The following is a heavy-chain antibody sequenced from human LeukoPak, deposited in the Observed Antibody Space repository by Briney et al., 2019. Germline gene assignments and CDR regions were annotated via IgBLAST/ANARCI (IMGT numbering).Heavy chain of an antibody. D-gene: IGHD5-24*01. V-gene: IGHV4-59*01. CDR1: GVSISSYY. CDR2: IYYSGST. Sequence: LETLSLTCTVSGVSISSYYWNWIRQPPGKGLEWIGYIYYSGSTNYNPSLKSRVTISVDTSKNQFSLKLSSVTAADTAVYYCAGRLWRRDGYNLSAFDIWGQGTMVTVSS. J-gene: IGHJ3*02. CDR3: AGRLWRRDGYNLSAFDI.